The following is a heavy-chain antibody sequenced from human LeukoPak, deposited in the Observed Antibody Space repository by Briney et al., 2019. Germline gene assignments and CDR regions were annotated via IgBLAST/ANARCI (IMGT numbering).Heavy chain of an antibody. D-gene: IGHD6-13*01. J-gene: IGHJ6*03. CDR3: AKTAAKNAYYYYYMDV. Sequence: PGGSLRLSCAASGFTFSSFALSWVRQAPGKGLEWVSSISADGRATNYADSPNGRFTISRDNSKNMLYLQISSLRADDTAVYYCAKTAAKNAYYYYYMDVWGRGTTVTVSS. CDR1: GFTFSSFA. CDR2: ISADGRAT. V-gene: IGHV3-23*01.